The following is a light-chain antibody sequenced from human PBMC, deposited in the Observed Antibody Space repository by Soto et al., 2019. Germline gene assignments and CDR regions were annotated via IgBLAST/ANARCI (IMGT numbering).Light chain of an antibody. J-gene: IGKJ1*01. CDR3: HQRQSWPRT. CDR1: QYINTR. CDR2: QTS. V-gene: IGKV3D-11*03. Sequence: EIVLTQSPSTLSSFPGDRVTLSCRASQYINTRLAWYKHRPGQAPRLLIYQTSLRAAGIPARLRASGSGTDFTLTLSDVQPEDVALDDGHQRQSWPRTFGQGTKVDIK.